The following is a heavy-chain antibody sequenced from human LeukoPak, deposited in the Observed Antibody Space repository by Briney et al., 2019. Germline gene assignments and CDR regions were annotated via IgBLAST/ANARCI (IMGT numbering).Heavy chain of an antibody. J-gene: IGHJ6*02. Sequence: GGSLRLSCAASGFTFSSYGMHWVRQAPGKGLEWVAVISHDGSNKYYADSVKGRFTISRDNSKNTLYLQMNSLRAEDTAVYYCAKDYYGSGSYYNPWHYYYGMDVWGQGTTVTVSS. D-gene: IGHD3-10*01. V-gene: IGHV3-30*18. CDR1: GFTFSSYG. CDR3: AKDYYGSGSYYNPWHYYYGMDV. CDR2: ISHDGSNK.